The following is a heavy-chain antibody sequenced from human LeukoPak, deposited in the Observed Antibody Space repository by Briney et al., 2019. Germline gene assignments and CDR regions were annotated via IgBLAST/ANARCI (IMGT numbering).Heavy chain of an antibody. V-gene: IGHV3-66*01. Sequence: PGGSLRLSCAASGFTFSNAWMSWVRQAPGKGLEWVSVIYSGGSTYYADSVKGRFTISRDNSKNTLYLQMNSLRAEDTAVYYCARDREFGFDYWGQGTLVTVSS. CDR1: GFTFSNAW. J-gene: IGHJ4*02. CDR3: ARDREFGFDY. CDR2: IYSGGST. D-gene: IGHD3-10*01.